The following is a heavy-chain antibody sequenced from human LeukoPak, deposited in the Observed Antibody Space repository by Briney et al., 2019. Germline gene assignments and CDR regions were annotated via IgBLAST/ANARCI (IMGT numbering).Heavy chain of an antibody. CDR3: AREGAGYCSSTSCKRSYYYYGMDV. CDR1: GVSFSGYY. Sequence: SETLSLTCAVYGVSFSGYYWSWIRQPPGKGLEWIGYIYYSGSTYYNPSLKSRVTISVDTSKNQFSLKLSSVTAADTAVYYCAREGAGYCSSTSCKRSYYYYGMDVWGQGTTVTVSS. J-gene: IGHJ6*02. D-gene: IGHD2-2*01. V-gene: IGHV4-30-4*08. CDR2: IYYSGST.